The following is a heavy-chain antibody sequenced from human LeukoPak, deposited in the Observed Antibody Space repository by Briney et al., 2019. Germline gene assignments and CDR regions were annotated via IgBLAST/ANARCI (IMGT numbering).Heavy chain of an antibody. CDR3: ARGSSGYYCDHFQT. Sequence: PGGSLRLSCAASGFTFSNFWMTWIRQAPGKGLEWVANIKQDGIEKYHVDSVEGRFTVSRDNTKNTLFLQMDSLRAEDTAVYYCARGSSGYYCDHFQTWGQGSLVTVSS. J-gene: IGHJ1*01. D-gene: IGHD3-22*01. CDR2: IKQDGIEK. CDR1: GFTFSNFW. V-gene: IGHV3-7*01.